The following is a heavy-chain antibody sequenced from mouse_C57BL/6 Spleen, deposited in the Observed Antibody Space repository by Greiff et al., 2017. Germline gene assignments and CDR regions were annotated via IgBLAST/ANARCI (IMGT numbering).Heavy chain of an antibody. Sequence: QVQLKQSGAELARPGASVKLSCKASGYTFTSYGISWVKQRTGQGLEWIGEIYPRSGNTYYNEKFKGKATLTADKSSSTAYMELRSLTSEDSAVYFCATPGLLWPTTGYFDVWGTGTTVTVSS. CDR1: GYTFTSYG. J-gene: IGHJ1*03. CDR2: IYPRSGNT. CDR3: ATPGLLWPTTGYFDV. D-gene: IGHD2-1*01. V-gene: IGHV1-81*01.